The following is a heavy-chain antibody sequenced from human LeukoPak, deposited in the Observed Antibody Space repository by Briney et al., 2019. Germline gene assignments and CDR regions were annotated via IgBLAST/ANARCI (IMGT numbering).Heavy chain of an antibody. CDR3: ARGLLYFDY. CDR2: ISYDGSNK. CDR1: GFTFSSYA. V-gene: IGHV3-30-3*01. Sequence: GGSLRLSCAASGFTFSSYAMHWIRQAPGKGLEWVAVISYDGSNKYYADSVKGRFTISRDNSKNTLYLQMNSLRAEDTAVYYCARGLLYFDYWGQGTLVTVSS. D-gene: IGHD5-18*01. J-gene: IGHJ4*02.